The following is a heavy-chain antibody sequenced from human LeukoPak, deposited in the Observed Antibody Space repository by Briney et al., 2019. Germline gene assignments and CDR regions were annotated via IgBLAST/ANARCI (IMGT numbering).Heavy chain of an antibody. CDR1: GGTFSSYA. J-gene: IGHJ5*02. Sequence: ASVKVSCKASGGTFSSYAISWVRQAPGHVLEWMGWIIPIFGTATYAQQFQGRVTITADESTSTAYMELSSLRYEDTAVYYCARVGDYDSPWYRRFDPWGQGTLVTVSS. V-gene: IGHV1-69*13. D-gene: IGHD3-3*01. CDR2: IIPIFGTA. CDR3: ARVGDYDSPWYRRFDP.